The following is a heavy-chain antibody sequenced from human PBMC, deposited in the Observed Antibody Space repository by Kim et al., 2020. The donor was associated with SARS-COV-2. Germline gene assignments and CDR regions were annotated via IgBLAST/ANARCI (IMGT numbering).Heavy chain of an antibody. J-gene: IGHJ6*02. Sequence: GESLKISCKGSGYSFTSYWIGWVRQMPGKGLEWMGIIYPGDSDTRYSPSFQGQVTISADKSISTAYLQWSSLKASDTAMYYCARHRRFVVVTAIQASYYYYGMDVWGQGTTVTVSS. V-gene: IGHV5-51*01. CDR1: GYSFTSYW. CDR3: ARHRRFVVVTAIQASYYYYGMDV. CDR2: IYPGDSDT. D-gene: IGHD2-21*02.